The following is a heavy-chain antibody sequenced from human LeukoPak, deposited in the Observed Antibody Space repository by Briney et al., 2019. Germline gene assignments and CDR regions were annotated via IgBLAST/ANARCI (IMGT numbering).Heavy chain of an antibody. D-gene: IGHD6-13*01. CDR1: GFTFSSYA. V-gene: IGHV4-39*07. Sequence: GSLRLSCAASGFTFSSYAMSWVRQAPGKGLEWIGSIYYSGSTYYNPSLKSRVTISVDTSKNQFSLKLSSVTAADTAVYYCARGGGIAAAGTEEGDNDAFDIWGQGTMVTVSS. CDR3: ARGGGIAAAGTEEGDNDAFDI. J-gene: IGHJ3*02. CDR2: IYYSGST.